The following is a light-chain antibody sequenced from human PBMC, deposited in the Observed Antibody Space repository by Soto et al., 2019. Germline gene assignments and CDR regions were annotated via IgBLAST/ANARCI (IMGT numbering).Light chain of an antibody. J-gene: IGLJ2*01. Sequence: QAVLTQTPSVSGAPGQKITMSCTGSSSNIWAGYDVHWYQQLPGAAPGLLIYADNNRPSGVPDRFSASNSGTSASLAITGLQGEYEAVYYCQSYATSLSGVIFCAGTKLTVL. CDR1: SSNIWAGYD. V-gene: IGLV1-40*01. CDR3: QSYATSLSGVI. CDR2: ADN.